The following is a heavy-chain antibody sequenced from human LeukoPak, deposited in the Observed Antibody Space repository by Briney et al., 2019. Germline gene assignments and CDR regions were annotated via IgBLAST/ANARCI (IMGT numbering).Heavy chain of an antibody. CDR2: ICGSVGST. Sequence: PVGSLRLSCVPSLFTFSSYAMCWVRQAPGKGLEWVSAICGSVGSTYYAVSVKARFTISRDNSKNTLYLQMNSLRAEDTAVYYCAKAFPGLRVWGSYPDAFDIWGQGTMVTVSS. D-gene: IGHD3-16*02. V-gene: IGHV3-23*01. CDR3: AKAFPGLRVWGSYPDAFDI. CDR1: LFTFSSYA. J-gene: IGHJ3*02.